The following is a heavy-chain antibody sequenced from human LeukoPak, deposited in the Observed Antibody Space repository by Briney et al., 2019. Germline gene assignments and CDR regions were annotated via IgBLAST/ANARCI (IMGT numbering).Heavy chain of an antibody. Sequence: SQTLSLTCTVSGGSISSGGYYWSWLRQHPGKGLEWIGYIYYSGSTYYNPSLKSRVTISVDTSKNQFSLKLSSVTAADTAVYYCARRSSTTPNWFDPWGQGTLVTVSS. J-gene: IGHJ5*02. CDR2: IYYSGST. D-gene: IGHD6-6*01. V-gene: IGHV4-31*03. CDR1: GGSISSGGYY. CDR3: ARRSSTTPNWFDP.